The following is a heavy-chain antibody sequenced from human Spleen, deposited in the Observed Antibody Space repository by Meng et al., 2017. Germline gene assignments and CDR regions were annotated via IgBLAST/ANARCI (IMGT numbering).Heavy chain of an antibody. V-gene: IGHV3-23*01. CDR1: GFTFSIYA. J-gene: IGHJ6*02. CDR3: AKPLAAAEYYYYYYGMDV. D-gene: IGHD6-13*01. Sequence: GESLKISCAASGFTFSIYAMTWVRQAPGKGLEWVSAISGSGGSTYYADSVKGRFTISRDNSKNTLYLQMNSLRAEDTAVYYCAKPLAAAEYYYYYYGMDVWGQGTTVTVSS. CDR2: ISGSGGST.